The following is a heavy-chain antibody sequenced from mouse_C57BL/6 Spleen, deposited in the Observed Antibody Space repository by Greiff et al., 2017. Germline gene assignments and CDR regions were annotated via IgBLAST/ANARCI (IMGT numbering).Heavy chain of an antibody. D-gene: IGHD1-1*01. J-gene: IGHJ2*01. V-gene: IGHV1-69*01. CDR3: ARGTTVGRGHFDY. CDR2: IDPSDSYT. Sequence: QVQLQQPGAELVMPGASVKLSCKASGYTFTSYWMHWVKQRPGQGLEWIGEIDPSDSYTNYNQKFKGKSTLTVDKSSSTAYMQLSSLTSEDSAVYYCARGTTVGRGHFDYWGQGTTLTVSS. CDR1: GYTFTSYW.